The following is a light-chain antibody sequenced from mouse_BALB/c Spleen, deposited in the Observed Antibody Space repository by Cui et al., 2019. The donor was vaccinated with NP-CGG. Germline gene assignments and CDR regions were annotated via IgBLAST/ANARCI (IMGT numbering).Light chain of an antibody. Sequence: QAVVTQESELTTSPGERVTLTCRSSTGAVTTSNYANWVQEKPDHLFTGLIGGTNNRVPGVPARFSGSLIGDKAVLTITGAQTEDEATYFCALWYSNHWVFGGGTKLTVL. J-gene: IGLJ1*01. CDR2: GTN. CDR3: ALWYSNHWV. CDR1: TGAVTTSNY. V-gene: IGLV1*01.